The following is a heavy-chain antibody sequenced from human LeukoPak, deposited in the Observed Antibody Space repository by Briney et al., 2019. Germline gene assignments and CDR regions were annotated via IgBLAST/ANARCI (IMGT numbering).Heavy chain of an antibody. D-gene: IGHD1-1*01. J-gene: IGHJ3*02. Sequence: ASVKVSCKASGYTFTDYYIHWARQAPGQGLEWMGWINPKTGSTNYPQKFQGRVTMTRDTSISTANMELSRLRSDDTAVYFCARDLDDAFDIWGQGTMVTVSS. CDR2: INPKTGST. CDR3: ARDLDDAFDI. V-gene: IGHV1-2*02. CDR1: GYTFTDYY.